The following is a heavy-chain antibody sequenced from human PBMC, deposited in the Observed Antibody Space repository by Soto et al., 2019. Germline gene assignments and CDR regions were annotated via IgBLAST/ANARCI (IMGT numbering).Heavy chain of an antibody. Sequence: QVQLVESGGGVVQPGRSLRLSCAASGFTFSSYAMHWVRQAPGKGLEWVAVISYDGSNKYYADSVKGRFTISRDNSKNTLYLQMNSLRAEDTAVYYCARDRSESYYPGYFDYWGQGTLVTVSS. J-gene: IGHJ4*02. CDR3: ARDRSESYYPGYFDY. V-gene: IGHV3-30-3*01. D-gene: IGHD1-26*01. CDR1: GFTFSSYA. CDR2: ISYDGSNK.